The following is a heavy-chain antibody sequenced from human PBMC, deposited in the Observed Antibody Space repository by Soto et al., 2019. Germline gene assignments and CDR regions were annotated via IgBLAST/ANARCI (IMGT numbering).Heavy chain of an antibody. D-gene: IGHD2-8*01. CDR3: AKGPLDVVVLMVYAPIREAFDL. CDR2: ISGSGGST. V-gene: IGHV3-23*01. Sequence: EVQLLESGGGLVQPGGSLRLSCAASGFTFSSYAMSWVRQAPGKGLEWVPAISGSGGSTYYADSVKGRFTNSRDNSKNTLYLQMNSLRAGGTAVYYCAKGPLDVVVLMVYAPIREAFDLWGQGTMVTVSS. J-gene: IGHJ3*01. CDR1: GFTFSSYA.